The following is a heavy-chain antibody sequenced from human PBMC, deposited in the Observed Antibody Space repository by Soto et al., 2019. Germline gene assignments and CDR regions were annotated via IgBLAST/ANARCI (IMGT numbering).Heavy chain of an antibody. CDR3: AREVAAAGRVFDY. D-gene: IGHD6-13*01. CDR1: GYTFTSYY. J-gene: IGHJ4*02. V-gene: IGHV1-46*01. CDR2: IDPSGGST. Sequence: ASVKVSCKASGYTFTSYYMHCVRQAPGQGLEWMGIIDPSGGSTSYAQKFQGRVTMTRDTSTSTVYMELSSLRSEDTAVYYCAREVAAAGRVFDYWGQGTLVTVSS.